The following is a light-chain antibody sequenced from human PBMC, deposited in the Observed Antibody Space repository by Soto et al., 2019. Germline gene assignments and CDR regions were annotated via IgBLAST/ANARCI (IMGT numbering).Light chain of an antibody. Sequence: EDGVNMSPAPVSLYKGERGTLSCRASQSVSNNYLAWYQQKPGQAPRLLIYGASKRGPGIPDRFSGGGSGTDFSLIISILEPEDFAVYFSQLRFNWPWTFGQGTKVDIK. J-gene: IGKJ1*01. V-gene: IGKV3D-20*02. CDR3: QLRFNWPWT. CDR2: GAS. CDR1: QSVSNNY.